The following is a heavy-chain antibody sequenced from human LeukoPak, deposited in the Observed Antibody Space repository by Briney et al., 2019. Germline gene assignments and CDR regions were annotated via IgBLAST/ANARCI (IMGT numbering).Heavy chain of an antibody. V-gene: IGHV3-23*01. CDR2: ISGSGGST. CDR3: AKDLGYYDSSGPAHY. CDR1: GFTFSSYA. J-gene: IGHJ4*02. Sequence: AGGSLRLSCAASGFTFSSYAMSWVRQAPGKGLEWVSAISGSGGSTYYADSVKGRFTISRDNSKNTLYLQMNSLRAEDTAVYYCAKDLGYYDSSGPAHYWGQGTLVTVSS. D-gene: IGHD3-22*01.